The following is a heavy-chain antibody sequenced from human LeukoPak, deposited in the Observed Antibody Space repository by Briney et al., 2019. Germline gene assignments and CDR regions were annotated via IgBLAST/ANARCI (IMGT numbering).Heavy chain of an antibody. Sequence: GGSLRLSCAASGFTFSSYGMHWVRQAPGKGLEWVAFIRYDGSNKYYADSVKGRFTISRDNSKNTLYLQMNSLRAEDTAVYYCAKDFSKVGAPRAFDIWGQGTMVTVSS. D-gene: IGHD1-26*01. J-gene: IGHJ3*02. V-gene: IGHV3-30*02. CDR2: IRYDGSNK. CDR1: GFTFSSYG. CDR3: AKDFSKVGAPRAFDI.